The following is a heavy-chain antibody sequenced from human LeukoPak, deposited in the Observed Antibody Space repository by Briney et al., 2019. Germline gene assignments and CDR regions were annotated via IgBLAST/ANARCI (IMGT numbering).Heavy chain of an antibody. CDR3: AKVEGSWNYFDY. CDR1: GFTLSSYA. V-gene: IGHV3-30*04. Sequence: GRSLRLSCAASGFTLSSYAIHWVRQAPAKGLEWVAVISYDGSNKYYADSVKGRFTISRDNSKNTLYLQMNSLRAEDTAVYYCAKVEGSWNYFDYWGQGTPVTVSS. J-gene: IGHJ4*02. CDR2: ISYDGSNK. D-gene: IGHD6-13*01.